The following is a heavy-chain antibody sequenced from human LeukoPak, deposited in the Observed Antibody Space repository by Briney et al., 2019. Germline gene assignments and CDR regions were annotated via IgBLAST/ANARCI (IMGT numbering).Heavy chain of an antibody. CDR3: AGDEGLTTVTTN. J-gene: IGHJ4*02. D-gene: IGHD4-11*01. CDR2: INPSGGST. V-gene: IGHV1-46*01. CDR1: GYTFTSYY. Sequence: ASVKVSCKASGYTFTSYYMHWVRQAPGQGLEWMGIINPSGGSTSYAQKFQGRVTMTRDMSTSTAYMELRSLRSDDTAVYYCAGDEGLTTVTTNWGQGTLVTVSS.